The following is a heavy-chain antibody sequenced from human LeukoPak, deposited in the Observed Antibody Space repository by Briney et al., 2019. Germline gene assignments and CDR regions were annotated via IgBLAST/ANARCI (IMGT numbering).Heavy chain of an antibody. Sequence: ASVKVSCKASGYTFTGYYMHWVRQAPGQGLEWMGWINPNSGGTNYAQKFQGWVTMTRDTSISTAYMELSRLRSDDTAVYYRARNRFGGVIDYGMDVWGKGTTVTVSS. D-gene: IGHD3-16*02. CDR3: ARNRFGGVIDYGMDV. J-gene: IGHJ6*04. CDR1: GYTFTGYY. CDR2: INPNSGGT. V-gene: IGHV1-2*04.